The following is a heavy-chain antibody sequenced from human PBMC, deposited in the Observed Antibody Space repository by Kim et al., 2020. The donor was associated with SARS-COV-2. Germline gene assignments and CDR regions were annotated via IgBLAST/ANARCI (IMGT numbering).Heavy chain of an antibody. CDR3: ARTFNWNYEGVFDY. V-gene: IGHV5-51*01. CDR1: GYSFTTYW. CDR2: IYPGDSDT. D-gene: IGHD1-7*01. J-gene: IGHJ4*02. Sequence: GESLKISCKGSGYSFTTYWIGWVRQMPGKGLEWMGIIYPGDSDTRYSPSFQGQVTISADKSISTAYLQWSSLKASDSAMYYCARTFNWNYEGVFDYWGQGTLVNVFS.